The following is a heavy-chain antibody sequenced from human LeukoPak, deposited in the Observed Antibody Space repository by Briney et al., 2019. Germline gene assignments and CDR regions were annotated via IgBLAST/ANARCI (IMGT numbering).Heavy chain of an antibody. J-gene: IGHJ4*03. D-gene: IGHD3-22*01. CDR1: GFTFSSYA. Sequence: PGRSLRLSCAASGFTFSSYAMHWVRQAPGKGLEWVAVMSHDGSVKIYADSVQGRFTISRDNSKNTLYLQLSSLRAEDTAVYHWARRREAGSSSGCYFDKWGQGTLVTVSS. V-gene: IGHV3-30-3*01. CDR2: MSHDGSVK. CDR3: ARRREAGSSSGCYFDK.